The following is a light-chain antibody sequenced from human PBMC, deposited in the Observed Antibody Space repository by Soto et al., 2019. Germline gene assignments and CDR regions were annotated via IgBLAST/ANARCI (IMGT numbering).Light chain of an antibody. J-gene: IGKJ4*01. CDR3: LQLNSYPLT. V-gene: IGKV1-9*01. CDR1: QGISTY. Sequence: DIQLTQSPSFLSASVGDRVTITCRASQGISTYLAWYQQKPGKAPKLLIYAASTLQSGVPSRFSGSGSGTEFTLTISSLQPEDFATCYCLQLNSYPLTFGGGTKVEIK. CDR2: AAS.